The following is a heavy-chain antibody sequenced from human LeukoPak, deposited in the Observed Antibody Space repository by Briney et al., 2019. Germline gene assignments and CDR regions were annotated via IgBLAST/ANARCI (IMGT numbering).Heavy chain of an antibody. CDR2: IYPGDSDT. CDR1: GYRFTSYW. D-gene: IGHD3-9*01. CDR3: ARRPLYYDILTGYYTGNNDAFDI. J-gene: IGHJ3*02. V-gene: IGHV5-51*01. Sequence: GESLKISFKGSGYRFTSYWIGWVRQMPGKGLEWMGIIYPGDSDTRYSPSFQGQVTISADKSISTAYLQWSSLKASDTAMYYCARRPLYYDILTGYYTGNNDAFDIWGQGTMVTVSS.